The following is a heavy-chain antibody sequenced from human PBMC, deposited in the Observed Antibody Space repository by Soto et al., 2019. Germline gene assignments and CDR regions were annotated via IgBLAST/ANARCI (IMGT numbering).Heavy chain of an antibody. J-gene: IGHJ6*02. D-gene: IGHD2-2*01. V-gene: IGHV1-69*06. CDR2: IIPFFGTT. Sequence: QVQLVQSGAEVKKPGSSVKVSCKASGGPFSSYAISWVRQAPGQGLEWMGGIIPFFGTTNYAQKFQDRVTITADKSTNTAHMELRSLRYEATAVYYCARHPGSTSRLVYGMDVWGQGTTVTVSS. CDR1: GGPFSSYA. CDR3: ARHPGSTSRLVYGMDV.